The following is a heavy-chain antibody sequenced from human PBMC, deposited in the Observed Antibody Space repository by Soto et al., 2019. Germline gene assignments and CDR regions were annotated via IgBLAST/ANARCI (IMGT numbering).Heavy chain of an antibody. J-gene: IGHJ5*02. V-gene: IGHV4-34*01. CDR1: GESFIGYY. D-gene: IGHD5-12*01. CDR2: INHGGST. Sequence: QVHLQQWGAGLLKPSETLSLTCAVYGESFIGYYWTWIRQSPGKGLEWIGEINHGGSTNYNPSLKSRVTISIDTSKNQFSLKLTSVTAADTSVYYCARTDIVTTNWFDPWGQVTLVTVSS. CDR3: ARTDIVTTNWFDP.